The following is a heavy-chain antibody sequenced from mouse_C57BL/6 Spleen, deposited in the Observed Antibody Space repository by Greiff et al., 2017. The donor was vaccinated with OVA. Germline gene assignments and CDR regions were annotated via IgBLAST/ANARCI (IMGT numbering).Heavy chain of an antibody. Sequence: EVQLQQSGPELVKPGASVKISCKASGYSFTDYNMNWVKQSTGKSLEWIGVINPNYGTTSYNQKFKGKATLTVDQSSSTAYMQLNSLTSEDSAVYYCAREAYYDYDVRFAYWGQGTLVTVSA. D-gene: IGHD2-4*01. CDR1: GYSFTDYN. CDR2: INPNYGTT. V-gene: IGHV1-39*01. J-gene: IGHJ3*01. CDR3: AREAYYDYDVRFAY.